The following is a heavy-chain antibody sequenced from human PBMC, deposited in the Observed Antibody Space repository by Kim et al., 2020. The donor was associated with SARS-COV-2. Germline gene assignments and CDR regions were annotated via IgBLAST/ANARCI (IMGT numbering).Heavy chain of an antibody. J-gene: IGHJ4*02. D-gene: IGHD6-19*01. Sequence: TYYADSVKGRFTISRDNAKSTLVLQMTSLRAEDTAVFYCAKDVTASVWGQGTLVTVSS. CDR3: AKDVTASV. CDR2: T. V-gene: IGHV3-23*01.